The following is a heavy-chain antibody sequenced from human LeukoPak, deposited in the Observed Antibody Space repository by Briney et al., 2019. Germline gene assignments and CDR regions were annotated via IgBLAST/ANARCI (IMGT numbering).Heavy chain of an antibody. CDR3: ATLGSGFDA. CDR2: LIPILGIA. Sequence: ASVKVSCKASGGTFSSYTISWVRQAPGQGREWMGWLIPILGIANYTQQPQGRVTITAEKSTSTAYMELSSLRSEDTAVYYCATLGSGFDAWGQGTPVTVSS. D-gene: IGHD2-15*01. CDR1: GGTFSSYT. V-gene: IGHV1-69*02. J-gene: IGHJ5*01.